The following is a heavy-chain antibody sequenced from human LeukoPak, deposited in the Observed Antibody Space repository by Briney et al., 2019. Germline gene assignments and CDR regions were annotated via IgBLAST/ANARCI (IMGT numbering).Heavy chain of an antibody. D-gene: IGHD6-13*01. Sequence: SETLSLTCTVSGGSISSYYWSWIRQPPGEGLEWIGYIYYSGSTNYNPSLKSRVTISVDTSKNQFSLKLSSVTAADTAVYYCARIRGYSSSWPYYFDYWGQGTLVTVSS. CDR2: IYYSGST. V-gene: IGHV4-59*01. J-gene: IGHJ4*02. CDR3: ARIRGYSSSWPYYFDY. CDR1: GGSISSYY.